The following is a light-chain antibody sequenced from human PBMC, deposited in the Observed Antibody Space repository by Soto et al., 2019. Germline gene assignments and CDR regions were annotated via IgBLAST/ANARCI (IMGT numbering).Light chain of an antibody. CDR1: QSISSW. CDR2: KAS. CDR3: QQYNSYSWT. V-gene: IGKV1-5*03. J-gene: IGKJ1*01. Sequence: DIPMTQSPSTLSASVGDRVTITCRASQSISSWLAWYQQKPGKAPKLLIYKASSLESGVPSRFSGSGSGTEFTLTISSLQPDDFATYYCQQYNSYSWTFGQGIKVEIK.